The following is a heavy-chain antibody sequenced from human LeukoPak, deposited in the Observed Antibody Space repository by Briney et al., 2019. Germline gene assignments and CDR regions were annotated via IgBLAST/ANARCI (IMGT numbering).Heavy chain of an antibody. J-gene: IGHJ5*01. D-gene: IGHD3-16*01. Sequence: GASVKVSCKASGYTFTGHYMHWVRQAPGQGLEWLGCINPNSGVTNYAQRFQGRVTMTRDTSINTAYMEMTRLESDDTAVYYCARDSGGADSWGQGTLVTVSS. CDR2: INPNSGVT. V-gene: IGHV1-2*02. CDR1: GYTFTGHY. CDR3: ARDSGGADS.